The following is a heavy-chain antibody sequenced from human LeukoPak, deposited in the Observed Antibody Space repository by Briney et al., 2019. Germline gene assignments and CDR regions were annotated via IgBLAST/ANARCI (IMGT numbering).Heavy chain of an antibody. J-gene: IGHJ5*02. V-gene: IGHV4-59*08. Sequence: SETLSLTCTVSGGSISSYYWSWIRQPPGKGLEWIGYIYYSGSTNYNPSLKSRVTISVDTSKNQFSLKLSSVTAADTAVYYCARLFVGSRGNWFDPWGQGTLVTVSS. CDR3: ARLFVGSRGNWFDP. D-gene: IGHD1-26*01. CDR1: GGSISSYY. CDR2: IYYSGST.